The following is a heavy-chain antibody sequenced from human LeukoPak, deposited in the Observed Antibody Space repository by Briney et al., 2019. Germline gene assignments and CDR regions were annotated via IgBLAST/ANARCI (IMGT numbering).Heavy chain of an antibody. CDR1: GYTFTSYG. V-gene: IGHV1-18*01. CDR3: ARTVRRDGYNAYYFDY. J-gene: IGHJ4*02. CDR2: ISAYNGNT. D-gene: IGHD5-24*01. Sequence: ASVKVSCKASGYTFTSYGISWVRQAPGQGLEWMGWISAYNGNTNYAQKLQGRVTMTTDTSTSTAHMELRSLRSDDTAVYYCARTVRRDGYNAYYFDYWGQGTLVTVSS.